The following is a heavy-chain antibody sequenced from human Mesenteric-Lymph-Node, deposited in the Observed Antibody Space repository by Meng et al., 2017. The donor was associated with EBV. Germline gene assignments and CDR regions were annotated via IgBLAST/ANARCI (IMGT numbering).Heavy chain of an antibody. CDR3: ARVSGWYV. CDR1: GFTFSSYS. Sequence: LFDAGGGLVKPAWSLGLSCAASGFTFSSYSMNWVRQAPGKVLEWVSSISTSGSYIYYADSVKGRFTISRDNAKNSVYLQMNSLRVEDTAVYYCARVSGWYVWGQGTLVTVSS. CDR2: ISTSGSYI. V-gene: IGHV3-21*01. D-gene: IGHD6-19*01. J-gene: IGHJ4*02.